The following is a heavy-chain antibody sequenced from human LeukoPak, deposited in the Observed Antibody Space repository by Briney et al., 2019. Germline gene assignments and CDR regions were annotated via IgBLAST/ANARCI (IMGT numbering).Heavy chain of an antibody. CDR2: ISYSGRA. CDR3: ASDFCSSTSCHFDY. CDR1: GGSVSSDNYY. Sequence: SETLSLTCTVSGGSVSSDNYYWTWIRQPPGKGLEWFGYISYSGRATYNPSLKSRVTMSIDTSKNHFSLKLSSLTAADTAVYYCASDFCSSTSCHFDYWGQGTLVTVSS. D-gene: IGHD2-2*01. J-gene: IGHJ4*02. V-gene: IGHV4-61*03.